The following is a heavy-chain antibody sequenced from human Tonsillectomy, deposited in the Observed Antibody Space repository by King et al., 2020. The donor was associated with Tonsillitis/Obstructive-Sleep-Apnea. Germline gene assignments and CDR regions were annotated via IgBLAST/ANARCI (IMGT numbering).Heavy chain of an antibody. Sequence: QVQLVQSGAEVKKSGASVKVSCKASGYTFTSYGISWVRQAPGQGLEWMGWISAYNGNTNYAQKFQGRVTMTTDISTSTAYMELRSLRSDDTAVYYCARVNYDSSGYYDGFDYWGQGTVVTVSS. V-gene: IGHV1-18*01. CDR1: GYTFTSYG. CDR3: ARVNYDSSGYYDGFDY. D-gene: IGHD3-22*01. J-gene: IGHJ4*02. CDR2: ISAYNGNT.